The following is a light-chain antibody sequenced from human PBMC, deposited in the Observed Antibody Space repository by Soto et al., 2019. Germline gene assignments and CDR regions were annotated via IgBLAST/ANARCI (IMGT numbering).Light chain of an antibody. CDR2: EVS. J-gene: IGLJ1*01. V-gene: IGLV2-23*02. CDR3: CSYAGSYTYV. Sequence: QSALTQPASVSGSPGQSITISCTGTSSNVGSYNLVSWYQQHPGKAPKLMIYEVSKRPSGVSNRFSGSKSGNTASLTISGLQAEDEADYHCCSYAGSYTYVFGPGTKVTAL. CDR1: SSNVGSYNL.